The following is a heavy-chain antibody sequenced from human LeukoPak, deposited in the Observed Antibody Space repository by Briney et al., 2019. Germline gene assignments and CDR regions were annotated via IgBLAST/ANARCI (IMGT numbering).Heavy chain of an antibody. CDR1: GFTFSNAW. CDR3: TTLITTGTTKESPD. V-gene: IGHV3-15*01. J-gene: IGHJ4*02. D-gene: IGHD1-1*01. CDR2: IKSKSDGGTT. Sequence: KPGGSLRLSCAASGFTFSNAWMSWVRQAPGKGLEWVGRIKSKSDGGTTDYAAPVKGRFTISRDDSKNTLYLIMNSLKTEDTAVYYCTTLITTGTTKESPDWGQGTLVTVSS.